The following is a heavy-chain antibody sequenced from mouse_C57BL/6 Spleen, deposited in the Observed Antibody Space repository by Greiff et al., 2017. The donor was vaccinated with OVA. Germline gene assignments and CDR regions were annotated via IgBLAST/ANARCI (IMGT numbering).Heavy chain of an antibody. Sequence: VQLQQPGAELVKPGASVKLSCKASGYTFTSYWMHWVKQRPGQGLEWIGMIHPNSGSTNSNEKFKSKATLTVDKSSSTAYMQLSSLTSEDSAVYYCARWGGDYFDYWGQGTTLTVSS. V-gene: IGHV1-64*01. CDR2: IHPNSGST. CDR3: ARWGGDYFDY. J-gene: IGHJ2*01. CDR1: GYTFTSYW.